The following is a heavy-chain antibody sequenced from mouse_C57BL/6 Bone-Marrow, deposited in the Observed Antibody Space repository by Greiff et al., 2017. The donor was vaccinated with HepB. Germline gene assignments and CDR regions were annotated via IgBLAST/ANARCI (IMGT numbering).Heavy chain of an antibody. CDR3: TRGGVPYYYAMDY. CDR2: IDPETGGT. Sequence: QVQLQQSGAELVRPGASVTLSCKASGYTFTDYEMHWVKQTPVHGLEWIGAIDPETGGTAYNQKFKGKAILTADKSSSTAYMELRSLTSEDSAVDYCTRGGVPYYYAMDYWGQGTAVTVSS. J-gene: IGHJ4*01. CDR1: GYTFTDYE. V-gene: IGHV1-15*01. D-gene: IGHD2-14*01.